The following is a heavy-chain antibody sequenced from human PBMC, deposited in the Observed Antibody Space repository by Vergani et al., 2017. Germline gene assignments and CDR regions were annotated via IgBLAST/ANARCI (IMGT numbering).Heavy chain of an antibody. J-gene: IGHJ3*02. CDR1: GGSISSGGYY. CDR3: ARGPVGSRIFGVVIIRFGFDI. D-gene: IGHD3-3*02. CDR2: IYYSGST. Sequence: QVQLQESGPGLVKPSQTLSLTCAVSGGSISSGGYYWSWIRQHPGKGLEWIGYIYYSGSTYYNPSLKSRVTISVDTSKNQFSLKLSSVTAADTAVYYWARGPVGSRIFGVVIIRFGFDIWGEGTMVSGSS. V-gene: IGHV4-31*11.